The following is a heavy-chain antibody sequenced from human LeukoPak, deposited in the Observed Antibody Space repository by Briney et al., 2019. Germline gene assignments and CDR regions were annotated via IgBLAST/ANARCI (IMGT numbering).Heavy chain of an antibody. V-gene: IGHV1-69*05. D-gene: IGHD2-2*01. Sequence: GASVKVSCKASGGTFSSYAISWVRQAPGQGLEWMGRIIPIFGTANYAQKFQGRVTITTDESTSTDYMELSSLRSEDTAVYYCARDFGSNSRYCSSTSCSRGQWFGELNYYYYMDVWGKGTTVTVSS. CDR3: ARDFGSNSRYCSSTSCSRGQWFGELNYYYYMDV. J-gene: IGHJ6*03. CDR1: GGTFSSYA. CDR2: IIPIFGTA.